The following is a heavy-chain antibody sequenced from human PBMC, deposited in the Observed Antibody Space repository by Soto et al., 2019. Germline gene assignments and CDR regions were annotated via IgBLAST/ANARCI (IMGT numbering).Heavy chain of an antibody. CDR1: GFTFSGFA. CDR2: ITGSGGST. J-gene: IGHJ4*02. D-gene: IGHD6-6*01. V-gene: IGHV3-23*01. Sequence: EVQLLESGGGLAQPGGSLRLSCAASGFTFSGFAMSWVRQAPGKGLEWVSAITGSGGSTYHADSVKGRFTISRDNSKNTLYQEMNSLRADDTAVYYCAKGSSSSRPYYFDSWGQGTLATVSS. CDR3: AKGSSSSRPYYFDS.